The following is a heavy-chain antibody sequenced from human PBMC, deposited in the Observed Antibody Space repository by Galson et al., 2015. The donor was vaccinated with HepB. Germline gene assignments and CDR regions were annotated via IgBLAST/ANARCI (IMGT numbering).Heavy chain of an antibody. CDR3: ARGYYDILTGYWKSGRYYYYYGMDV. CDR1: GFTFSSYS. CDR2: ISSSSSYI. V-gene: IGHV3-21*01. Sequence: SLRLSCAASGFTFSSYSMNWVRQAPGKGLEWVSSISSSSSYIYYADSVKGRFTISRDNAKNSLYLQMNSLRAEDTAVYYCARGYYDILTGYWKSGRYYYYYGMDVWGQGTTVTVS. D-gene: IGHD3-9*01. J-gene: IGHJ6*02.